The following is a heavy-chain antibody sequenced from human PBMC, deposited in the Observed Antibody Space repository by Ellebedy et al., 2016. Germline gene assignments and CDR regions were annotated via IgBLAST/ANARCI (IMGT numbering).Heavy chain of an antibody. Sequence: GGSLRLSCAASGFTVSTNYMKWVRQAPGKVLEWVGRIKSKTDGGTTDYAAPVKGRFTISRDDSKNTLYLQMNSLKTEDTAVYYCTTSLPMITFGGVIVPNWFDPWGQGTLVTVSS. CDR3: TTSLPMITFGGVIVPNWFDP. J-gene: IGHJ5*02. CDR1: GFTVSTNY. D-gene: IGHD3-16*02. CDR2: IKSKTDGGTT. V-gene: IGHV3-15*07.